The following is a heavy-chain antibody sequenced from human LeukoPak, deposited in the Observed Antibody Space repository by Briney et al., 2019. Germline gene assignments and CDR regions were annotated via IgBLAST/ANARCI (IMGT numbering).Heavy chain of an antibody. Sequence: ASVTVSCKASGYTFTSYYMHWVRQAPGQGLEWMGIINPSGGSTSYAQKFQGRVTITADKSTSTAYMELSSLRSEDTAVYYCASPPSGSSSFGYYYYMDVWGKGTTVTVSS. J-gene: IGHJ6*03. D-gene: IGHD6-6*01. V-gene: IGHV1-46*01. CDR1: GYTFTSYY. CDR2: INPSGGST. CDR3: ASPPSGSSSFGYYYYMDV.